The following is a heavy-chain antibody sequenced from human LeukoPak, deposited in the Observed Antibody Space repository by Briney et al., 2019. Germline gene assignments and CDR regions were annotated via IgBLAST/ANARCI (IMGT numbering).Heavy chain of an antibody. CDR2: ISSSSTTI. CDR3: ARGHYYDSSGYHSWYLDL. Sequence: GGSLRLSCAASGFTFSSYEMNWVRQAPGKGLEWVSYISSSSTTIYYADSVKGRFTISRDNAKNSLYLQMNSLRDEDKAVFYCARGHYYDSSGYHSWYLDLWGRGTLVTVSS. J-gene: IGHJ2*01. D-gene: IGHD3-22*01. V-gene: IGHV3-48*02. CDR1: GFTFSSYE.